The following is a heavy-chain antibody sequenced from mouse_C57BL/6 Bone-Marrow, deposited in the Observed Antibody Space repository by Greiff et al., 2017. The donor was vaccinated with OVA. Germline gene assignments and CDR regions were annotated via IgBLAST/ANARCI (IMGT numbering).Heavy chain of an antibody. D-gene: IGHD4-1*01. J-gene: IGHJ1*03. V-gene: IGHV1-18*01. CDR3: SRRENWDRYFDV. Sequence: EVQLQQSGPELVKPGASVKIPCKASGYTFTDYNMDWVKQSHGKSLEWIGDINPNNGGTIYNQKFKGKATLTVDKSSSTAYMELRSLTSEDTAVYYCSRRENWDRYFDVWGTGTTVTVSS. CDR1: GYTFTDYN. CDR2: INPNNGGT.